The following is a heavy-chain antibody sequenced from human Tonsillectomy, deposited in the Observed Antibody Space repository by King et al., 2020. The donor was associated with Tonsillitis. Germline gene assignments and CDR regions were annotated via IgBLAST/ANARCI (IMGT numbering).Heavy chain of an antibody. Sequence: VTLKESGPALVKPTQTLTLTCTFSGFSLSTSGMCVSWIRQPPGKALEWLARIYWDDGKYYSTSLKTRPTNSKDTSKNQGVLTMTNMDPVDTATYYCARIGLGYYYYMDVWGKGTTVTVSS. CDR2: IYWDDGK. V-gene: IGHV2-70*11. J-gene: IGHJ6*03. D-gene: IGHD3-16*01. CDR1: GFSLSTSGMC. CDR3: ARIGLGYYYYMDV.